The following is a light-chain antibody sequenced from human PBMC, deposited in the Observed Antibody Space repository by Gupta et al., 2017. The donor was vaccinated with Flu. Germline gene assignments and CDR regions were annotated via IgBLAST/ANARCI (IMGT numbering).Light chain of an antibody. Sequence: ITISCTGTSSDVGGYDYVSWYQQHPGKAPKLMIYDVSNRPSGVSNRFSGSKSGNTASLTISGLQAEDEADYYCNSYSSSSTLIVFGGGTKLTVL. CDR3: NSYSSSSTLIV. V-gene: IGLV2-14*03. CDR1: SSDVGGYDY. CDR2: DVS. J-gene: IGLJ2*01.